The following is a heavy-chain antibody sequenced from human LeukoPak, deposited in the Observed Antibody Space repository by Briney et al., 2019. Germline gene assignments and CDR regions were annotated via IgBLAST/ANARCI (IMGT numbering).Heavy chain of an antibody. CDR1: GYTFTSYG. Sequence: ASVKVSCKASGYTFTSYGISWVRQAPGQGLEWMGWISAYNGNTNYAQKLQGRVTMTTDTSTSPAYMELRSLKSDDTAVYYCARDKASIAVAGLFDYWGQGTLVTVSS. D-gene: IGHD6-19*01. J-gene: IGHJ4*02. CDR2: ISAYNGNT. V-gene: IGHV1-18*01. CDR3: ARDKASIAVAGLFDY.